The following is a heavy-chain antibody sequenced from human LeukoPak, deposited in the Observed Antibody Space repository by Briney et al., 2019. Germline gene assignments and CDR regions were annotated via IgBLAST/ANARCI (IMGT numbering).Heavy chain of an antibody. CDR3: ASSGDLAVAGIDY. Sequence: PGGSLRLSCAASGFTSRTYAVSWVRQALGKGLKWVSGINDSGDYTYYADSVKGRLTISRDNSKNTVYLQMNSLRAEDTAVYYCASSGDLAVAGIDYWGQGTLVTVSS. J-gene: IGHJ4*02. CDR1: GFTSRTYA. D-gene: IGHD6-19*01. V-gene: IGHV3-23*01. CDR2: INDSGDYT.